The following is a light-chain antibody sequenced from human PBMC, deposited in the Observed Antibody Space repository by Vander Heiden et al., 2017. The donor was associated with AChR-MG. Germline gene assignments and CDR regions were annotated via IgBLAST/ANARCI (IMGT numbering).Light chain of an antibody. CDR2: AAS. J-gene: IGKJ4*01. Sequence: DIQMTQSPSSLSAFVGDRVTITSRASQSISNSLLWYQQKPGKAPKLLIYAASSLQSGVPSRFSGSGSGTDFTLTISNLQPEDFATYYCQQSYSTPLTFGGGTKVEIK. V-gene: IGKV1-39*01. CDR1: QSISNS. CDR3: QQSYSTPLT.